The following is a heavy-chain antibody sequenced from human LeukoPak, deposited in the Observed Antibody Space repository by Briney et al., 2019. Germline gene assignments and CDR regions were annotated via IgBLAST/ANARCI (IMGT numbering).Heavy chain of an antibody. V-gene: IGHV1-18*01. CDR3: ARGSIVVVPAPFDY. J-gene: IGHJ4*02. CDR2: ISAYNGNT. CDR1: GYTFTSHG. D-gene: IGHD2-2*01. Sequence: GASVKVSCKASGYTFTSHGISWVRQAPGQGLEWMGWISAYNGNTNYAQKLQGRVTMTTDTSTSTAYMELRSLRSDDTAVYYCARGSIVVVPAPFDYWGQGTLVTVSS.